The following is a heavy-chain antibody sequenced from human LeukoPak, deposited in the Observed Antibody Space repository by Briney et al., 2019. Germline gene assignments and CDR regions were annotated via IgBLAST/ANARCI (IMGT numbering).Heavy chain of an antibody. Sequence: SETLSLTCTVSRGSISGSIRSYYWSWLRQPPGKGLEWIGYISSSGSVNDNPSLKSRVTISVDTSKNQFSLKLSSVTAADTAVYYCARWLTGYSRYYFDYWGQGTLVTVSS. D-gene: IGHD3-9*01. CDR2: ISSSGSV. V-gene: IGHV4-61*01. CDR1: RGSISGSIRSYY. J-gene: IGHJ4*02. CDR3: ARWLTGYSRYYFDY.